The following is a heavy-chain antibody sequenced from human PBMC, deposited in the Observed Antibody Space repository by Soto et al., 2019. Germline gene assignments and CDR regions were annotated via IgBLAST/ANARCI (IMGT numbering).Heavy chain of an antibody. CDR2: IYWDNDK. D-gene: IGHD3-10*01. Sequence: QITLKESGPTLVKPTQTLTLTCSFSGFSLSTTGVGVGWIRQSPGKALEWLAIIYWDNDKRYSPSLKSRVTITEDPPKNQVVLTVTNMDPVDTGTYYCARSLWFGELHWGQGALVTVSS. CDR3: ARSLWFGELH. V-gene: IGHV2-5*02. CDR1: GFSLSTTGVG. J-gene: IGHJ4*02.